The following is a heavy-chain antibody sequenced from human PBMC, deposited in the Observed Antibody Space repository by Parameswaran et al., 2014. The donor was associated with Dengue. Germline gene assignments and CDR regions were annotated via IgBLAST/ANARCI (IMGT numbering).Heavy chain of an antibody. CDR2: INPSGGST. Sequence: WVRQAPGQGLEWMGIINPSGGSTSYAQKFQGRVTMTRDTSTSTVYMELSSLRSEDTAVYYCARNVEMATLDAFDIWGQGTMVTVSS. J-gene: IGHJ3*02. V-gene: IGHV1-46*01. D-gene: IGHD5-24*01. CDR3: ARNVEMATLDAFDI.